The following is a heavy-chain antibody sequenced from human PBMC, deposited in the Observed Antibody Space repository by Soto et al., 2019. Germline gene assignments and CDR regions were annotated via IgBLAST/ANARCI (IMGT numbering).Heavy chain of an antibody. D-gene: IGHD2-15*01. J-gene: IGHJ6*02. CDR1: GGSISSYY. V-gene: IGHV4-59*01. CDR3: ARDRLVDYYYYGMDV. CDR2: IYYSGST. Sequence: PSETLSLTCTVSGGSISSYYWSWIRQPPGKGLEWIGYIYYSGSTNYNPSLKSRVTISVDTSKNQFSLKLSSVTAADTAVYYCARDRLVDYYYYGMDVWGQGTTVTVSS.